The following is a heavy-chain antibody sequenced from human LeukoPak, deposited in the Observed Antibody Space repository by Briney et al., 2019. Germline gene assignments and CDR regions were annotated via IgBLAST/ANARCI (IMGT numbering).Heavy chain of an antibody. V-gene: IGHV4-34*01. J-gene: IGHJ4*02. CDR2: INHSGST. CDR3: ARELYSSGYLPDY. Sequence: SETLSLTCAVYGGSFSGYYWSWIRQPPGKGLEWIGEINHSGSTNYNPSLKSRVTISVDTSKDQFSLKLSSVTAADTAVYYCARELYSSGYLPDYWGQGTLVTVSS. CDR1: GGSFSGYY. D-gene: IGHD3-22*01.